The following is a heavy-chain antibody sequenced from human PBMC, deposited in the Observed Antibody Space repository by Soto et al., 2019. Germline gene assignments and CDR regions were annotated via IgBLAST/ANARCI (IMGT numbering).Heavy chain of an antibody. CDR1: GFTFSNYA. J-gene: IGHJ4*02. CDR3: AKDVVGIAGRRGGFDY. CDR2: TGGSGSST. V-gene: IGHV3-23*01. D-gene: IGHD6-6*01. Sequence: VQLLESGGGLVQPGGSLRLSCAATGFTFSNYAMSWVRQAPGKGLEWVSSTGGSGSSTYYADSVKGRFTISRDNSKNTLYLQMNSLRAEDTAVYYCAKDVVGIAGRRGGFDYWGQGALVTVSS.